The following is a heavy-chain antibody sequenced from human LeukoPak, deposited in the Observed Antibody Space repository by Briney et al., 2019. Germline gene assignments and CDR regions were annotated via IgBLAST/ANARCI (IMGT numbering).Heavy chain of an antibody. J-gene: IGHJ6*03. CDR2: INWNGGST. CDR3: ARDGDYYYYMDV. V-gene: IGHV3-20*04. Sequence: PGGSLRLSCAASGFTFDDYGMSWVRQAPGKGLEWVSGINWNGGSTGYADSVKGRFTISRDNAKNSLYLQMDSLRAEDTALYYCARDGDYYYYMDVWGKGTTVTVSS. CDR1: GFTFDDYG. D-gene: IGHD3-10*01.